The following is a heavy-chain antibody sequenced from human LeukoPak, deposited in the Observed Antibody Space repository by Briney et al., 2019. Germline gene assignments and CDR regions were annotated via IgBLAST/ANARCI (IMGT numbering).Heavy chain of an antibody. CDR1: GFTFSSYD. V-gene: IGHV3-13*04. D-gene: IGHD3-16*01. Sequence: PGGSLRLSCAASGFTFSSYDMHWVRQATGKGLEWVSAIDTAGNTFYPGSVKGRFTISRENAKDSLYLQMNNVRAGDTALYFCARTSKVTSVMDVWGQGTMVTVSS. J-gene: IGHJ3*01. CDR2: IDTAGNT. CDR3: ARTSKVTSVMDV.